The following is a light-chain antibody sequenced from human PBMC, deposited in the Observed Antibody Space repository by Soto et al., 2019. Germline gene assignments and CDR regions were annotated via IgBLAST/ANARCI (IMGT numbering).Light chain of an antibody. CDR3: QQYGSSPRT. CDR1: QSVSSSY. CDR2: GAS. V-gene: IGKV3-20*01. J-gene: IGKJ1*01. Sequence: EIVLTQSPGTLSLSPGERAILSCRASQSVSSSYLAWYRQKPGQAPSLLIYGASSRATGIPDRFSGSGSGTDFTLTISRLEPEDFSVSYCQQYGSSPRTFGQGTKVEMK.